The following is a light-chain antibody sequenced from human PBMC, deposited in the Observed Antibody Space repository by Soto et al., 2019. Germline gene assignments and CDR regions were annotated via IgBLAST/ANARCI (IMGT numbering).Light chain of an antibody. CDR2: SAS. V-gene: IGKV1-27*01. J-gene: IGKJ3*01. Sequence: DIQMTQSPSSLSASVGDRVTITCRASQGIDHYLAWYQQKPGKVPKVLIYSASTLQSGVPSRFSGTGSGTDFTLTITGLQPEDVATHYCQEHYNAPPVAFGPGTKVDV. CDR3: QEHYNAPPVA. CDR1: QGIDHY.